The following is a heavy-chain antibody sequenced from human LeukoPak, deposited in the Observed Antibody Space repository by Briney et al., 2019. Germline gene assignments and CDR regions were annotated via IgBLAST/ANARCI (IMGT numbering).Heavy chain of an antibody. V-gene: IGHV1-18*04. CDR3: ASDTEDIVVAPAAVNLFDP. J-gene: IGHJ5*02. D-gene: IGHD2-2*01. Sequence: AAVKVSCNASGYRFTSYGIGRVRLAPAQGIDLMGWISVYKGNTNYAQELQVRVRITTDTATATDYMELRRLSSDEAAVYYCASDTEDIVVAPAAVNLFDPCGQGTLVTVSS. CDR2: ISVYKGNT. CDR1: GYRFTSYG.